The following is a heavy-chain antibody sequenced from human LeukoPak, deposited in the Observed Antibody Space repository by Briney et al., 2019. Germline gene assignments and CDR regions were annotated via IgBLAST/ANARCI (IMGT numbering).Heavy chain of an antibody. D-gene: IGHD3-22*01. V-gene: IGHV3-30*04. J-gene: IGHJ4*02. CDR2: ISYGGSNK. Sequence: GGSLRLSCAASGFTFSRYAMHWVRQAPGKGLEWLAFISYGGSNKYYADSVKGRFTISRDNSKNTLYLQMNSLRAEDTAIYYCAKDRGYYVDTGTINFWGQGTLVTVSS. CDR1: GFTFSRYA. CDR3: AKDRGYYVDTGTINF.